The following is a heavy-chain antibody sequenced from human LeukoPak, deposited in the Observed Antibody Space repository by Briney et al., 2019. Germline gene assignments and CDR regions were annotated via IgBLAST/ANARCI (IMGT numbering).Heavy chain of an antibody. CDR2: IYYSEST. D-gene: IGHD4-17*01. J-gene: IGHJ4*02. CDR1: GGSISSSSYY. Sequence: SETLSLTCTVSGGSISSSSYYWGWIRQPPGKGLEWIGNIYYSESTSYNPSLKSRVTISVDTSKSQFSLKLSSVTAADTAVYYCARADYDHYYFDYWGQGILVTVSS. V-gene: IGHV4-39*01. CDR3: ARADYDHYYFDY.